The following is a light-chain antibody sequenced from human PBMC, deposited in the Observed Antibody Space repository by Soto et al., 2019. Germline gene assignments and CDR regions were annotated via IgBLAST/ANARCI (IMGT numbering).Light chain of an antibody. J-gene: IGLJ1*01. Sequence: QSALTQPASASGSPGQSITISCTGTSSDVGGYNYVSWYQQHPGKAPKLIIYAVSKRPSGVSNRFSGSKSGNTASLTISGLQAEDEADYYCSSYTSYSPYVFGTGTKVTVL. V-gene: IGLV2-14*01. CDR2: AVS. CDR3: SSYTSYSPYV. CDR1: SSDVGGYNY.